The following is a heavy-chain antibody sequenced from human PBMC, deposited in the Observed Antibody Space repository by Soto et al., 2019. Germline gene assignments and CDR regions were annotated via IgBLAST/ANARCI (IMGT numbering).Heavy chain of an antibody. Sequence: EVQLVESGGGLVKPGGSLRLSCAASGFTFSNAWMXXXXXXXXXXXEWVGRIKSKTDGGATNYAAPVKGRFTISRXXXXNXLXLXXXXXXXXXXAVYYCSVYXXNGAFDSWGQGTLVTVSS. D-gene: IGHD3-10*01. V-gene: IGHV3-15*01. CDR1: GFTFSNAW. CDR2: IKSKTDGGAT. CDR3: SVYXXNGAFDS. J-gene: IGHJ4*02.